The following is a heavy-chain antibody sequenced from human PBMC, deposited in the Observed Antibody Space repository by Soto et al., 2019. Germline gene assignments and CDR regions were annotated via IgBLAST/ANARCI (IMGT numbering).Heavy chain of an antibody. CDR3: ARSMAYNWFDP. Sequence: QVQLVQSGAEVKKPGASVKVSCKASGYTFTSYAMHWVRQAPGQRLEWMGWINAGNGNTKYSQKFQGRVTLPRDTSASTADMELSSLRSQDTAVYYGARSMAYNWFDPWGQGTLVTVST. V-gene: IGHV1-3*01. J-gene: IGHJ5*02. CDR2: INAGNGNT. CDR1: GYTFTSYA.